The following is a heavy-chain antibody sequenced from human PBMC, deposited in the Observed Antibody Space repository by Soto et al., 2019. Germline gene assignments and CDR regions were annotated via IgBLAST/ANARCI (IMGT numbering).Heavy chain of an antibody. D-gene: IGHD3-22*01. CDR2: IYYSGST. Sequence: QVQLQESGPGLVKPSQTLSLTCTVSGGSISSGGYYWSWIRQHPGKGLEWIGYIYYSGSTYYNPSLKSRVTISVDTSKNQFSLKLSSVTAADTAVYYCARDQGDSSGYSAHYYYYGMDVWGQGTTVTVSS. J-gene: IGHJ6*02. CDR3: ARDQGDSSGYSAHYYYYGMDV. CDR1: GGSISSGGYY. V-gene: IGHV4-31*03.